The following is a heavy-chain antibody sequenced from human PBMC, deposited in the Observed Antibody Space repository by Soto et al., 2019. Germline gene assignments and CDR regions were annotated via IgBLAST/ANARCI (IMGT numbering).Heavy chain of an antibody. V-gene: IGHV5-51*01. CDR2: IYPGDSDT. CDR3: ARTDFWSGYQYYGMDV. D-gene: IGHD3-3*01. Sequence: GESLKISCQGSGYSFTSYWIGWVRQMPGKGLEWMGIIYPGDSDTRYSPSFQGQVTISADKSISTAHLQWSSLKASDTAMYYCARTDFWSGYQYYGMDVWGQGTTVTVSS. J-gene: IGHJ6*02. CDR1: GYSFTSYW.